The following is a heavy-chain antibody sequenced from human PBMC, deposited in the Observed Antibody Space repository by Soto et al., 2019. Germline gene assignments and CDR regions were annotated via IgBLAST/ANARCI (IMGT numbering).Heavy chain of an antibody. Sequence: GSLRLSCAASGFTFSSYSMNWVRQAPGKGLEWVSYISSSSSTIYYADSVKGRFTISRDNAKNSLYLQMNSLRAEDTAVYYCTTGVTSRGMDVWGQGTTVTVSS. CDR3: TTGVTSRGMDV. CDR1: GFTFSSYS. CDR2: ISSSSSTI. D-gene: IGHD2-21*02. V-gene: IGHV3-48*01. J-gene: IGHJ6*02.